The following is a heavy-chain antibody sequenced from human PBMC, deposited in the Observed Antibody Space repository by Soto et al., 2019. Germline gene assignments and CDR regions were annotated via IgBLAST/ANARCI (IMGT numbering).Heavy chain of an antibody. D-gene: IGHD3-22*01. CDR3: ARLVDYYDSSGPMDV. Sequence: PGESLKISCKGSGYSFTSYWISWVRQMPGKGLEWMGRIDPSDSYTNYSPSFQGQVTISADKSISTAYLQWSSLKASDTAMYYCARLVDYYDSSGPMDVWGQGTTVTVSS. J-gene: IGHJ6*02. CDR1: GYSFTSYW. V-gene: IGHV5-10-1*04. CDR2: IDPSDSYT.